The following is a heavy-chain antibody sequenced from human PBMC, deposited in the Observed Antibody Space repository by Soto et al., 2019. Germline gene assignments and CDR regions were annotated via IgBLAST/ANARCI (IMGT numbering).Heavy chain of an antibody. CDR3: ARDSFISSSQYYYYYYGMDV. V-gene: IGHV1-2*04. CDR2: INPNSGGT. CDR1: GYTFTGYY. D-gene: IGHD6-13*01. J-gene: IGHJ6*02. Sequence: EASVKVSCKASGYTFTGYYMHWVRQAPGQGLEWMGWINPNSGGTNYAQKFQGWVTMTRDTSISTAYMELSRLRSDDTAVYYCARDSFISSSQYYYYYYGMDVWGQGTTVTVSS.